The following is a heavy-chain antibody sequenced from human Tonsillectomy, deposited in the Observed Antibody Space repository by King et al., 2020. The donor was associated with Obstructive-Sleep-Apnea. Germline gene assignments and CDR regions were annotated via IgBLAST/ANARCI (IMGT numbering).Heavy chain of an antibody. D-gene: IGHD1-26*01. Sequence: VQLVESGGGLVKPGGSLRLSCAASGFTFIDAWMTWVRQAPGKGLEWVGRIKSKIDGGTADYAAPVKGRFTILRDDSTNTLYLQMNSLKTEDTARYYCITVETLELRTPKYLYVTDVWGQGTTVTVSS. V-gene: IGHV3-15*01. CDR2: IKSKIDGGTA. J-gene: IGHJ6*02. CDR1: GFTFIDAW. CDR3: ITVETLELRTPKYLYVTDV.